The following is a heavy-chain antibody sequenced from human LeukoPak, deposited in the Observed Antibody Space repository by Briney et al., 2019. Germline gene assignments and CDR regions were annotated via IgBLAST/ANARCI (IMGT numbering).Heavy chain of an antibody. CDR1: GGSISSGGYS. V-gene: IGHV4-30-2*01. J-gene: IGHJ3*02. D-gene: IGHD3-22*01. CDR3: ARDSYYEKGPGRAFDI. Sequence: PSETLSLTCAVSGGSISSGGYSWSWIRQPPGKGLEWIGYIYHSGSTYYNPSLKSRVTISVDRSKNQFSLKLSSVTAADTAVYYCARDSYYEKGPGRAFDIWGQGTMVTVSS. CDR2: IYHSGST.